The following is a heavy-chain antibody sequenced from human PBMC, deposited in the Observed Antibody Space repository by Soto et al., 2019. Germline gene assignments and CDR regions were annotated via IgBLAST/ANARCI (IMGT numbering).Heavy chain of an antibody. CDR1: GGSTNSRSDY. V-gene: IGHV4-39*01. Sequence: SETLSLSCTVAGGSTNSRSDYWGWIRQPPGKGLEWIGSVYYSGSTYDNPSLQSRVTISVDTSRNQFSLKLISVTAADTAVYFCARQPRGPGYGERGLYFDYWGQGTLVTVSS. CDR2: VYYSGST. CDR3: ARQPRGPGYGERGLYFDY. D-gene: IGHD3-16*01. J-gene: IGHJ4*02.